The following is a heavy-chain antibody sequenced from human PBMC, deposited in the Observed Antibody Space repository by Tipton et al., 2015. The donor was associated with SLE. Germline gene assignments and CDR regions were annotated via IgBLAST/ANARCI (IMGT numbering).Heavy chain of an antibody. CDR2: IKPYSGGR. CDR3: ALGIISYCSGGSCYSD. J-gene: IGHJ4*02. CDR1: GYTFSDYH. Sequence: QLVQSGAEVKRPGASVKVSCKASGYTFSDYHLHWIRQVPGQGLEWMGRIKPYSGGRQYAQKFQDRVTMTRDTSINTAYMELSRLRSDDTAVYYCALGIISYCSGGSCYSDWGQGTLVTVSS. D-gene: IGHD2-15*01. V-gene: IGHV1-2*06.